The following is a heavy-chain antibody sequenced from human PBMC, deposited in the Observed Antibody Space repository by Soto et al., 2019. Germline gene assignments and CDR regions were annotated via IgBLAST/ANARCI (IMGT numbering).Heavy chain of an antibody. V-gene: IGHV1-8*01. CDR1: GYTFTSYD. J-gene: IGHJ6*02. CDR3: ARGGVPSGDYYYYYGMDG. Sequence: ASVKVSCKASGYTFTSYDINWVRQATGQGLEWMGWMNPNSGNTGYAQKFQGRVTMTRNTSISTAYMELSSLRSEDTAVYYCARGGVPSGDYYYYYGMDGWGQGTTVTVSS. D-gene: IGHD2-8*01. CDR2: MNPNSGNT.